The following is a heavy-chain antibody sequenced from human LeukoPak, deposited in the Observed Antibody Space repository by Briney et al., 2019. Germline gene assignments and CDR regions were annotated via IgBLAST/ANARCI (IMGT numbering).Heavy chain of an antibody. CDR1: GFTFSTNW. CDR2: IKSDGST. Sequence: PGRSLRLSCAASGFTFSTNWVHWVRQAPGKGLVWVSRIKSDGSTNYADSVKGRFTISRDNAKNTVSLQMNSLRPEDTGVYYCARAPSEIGGYYPEYFRHWGQGTLVTVSS. J-gene: IGHJ1*01. V-gene: IGHV3-74*01. D-gene: IGHD3-22*01. CDR3: ARAPSEIGGYYPEYFRH.